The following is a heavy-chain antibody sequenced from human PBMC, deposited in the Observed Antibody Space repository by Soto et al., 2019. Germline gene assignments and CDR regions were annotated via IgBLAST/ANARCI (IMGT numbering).Heavy chain of an antibody. CDR3: ARRGARLADFDY. CDR1: GYTFTSYD. J-gene: IGHJ4*02. Sequence: ASVKVSCKASGYTFTSYDINWVRQATGQGLEWMGWMNPNSGNTGYAQKFQGRVTMTRNTSISTAYMELSSLRSEDTAVYYCARRGARLADFDYWGQRTLVTVSS. V-gene: IGHV1-8*02. D-gene: IGHD6-6*01. CDR2: MNPNSGNT.